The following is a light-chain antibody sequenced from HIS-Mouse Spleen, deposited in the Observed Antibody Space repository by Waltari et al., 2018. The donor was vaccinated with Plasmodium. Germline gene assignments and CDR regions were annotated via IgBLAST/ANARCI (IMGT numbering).Light chain of an antibody. V-gene: IGKV3-15*01. Sequence: DIVMTQSPATLSVSPAQIATLSCRASRSVSSNLAWYQQKPGQAPRLLIYGASTRATGIPARFSGSGSGTEFTLTISSLQSEDFAVYYCQQYNNWPAWTFGQGTKVEIK. CDR3: QQYNNWPAWT. CDR2: GAS. CDR1: RSVSSN. J-gene: IGKJ1*01.